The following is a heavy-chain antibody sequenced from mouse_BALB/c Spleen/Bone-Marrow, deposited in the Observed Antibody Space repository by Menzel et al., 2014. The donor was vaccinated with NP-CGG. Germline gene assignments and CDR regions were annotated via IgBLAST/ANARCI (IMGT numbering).Heavy chain of an antibody. J-gene: IGHJ2*01. CDR2: ISNGGGNT. CDR1: GFTFSSYT. V-gene: IGHV5-12-2*01. Sequence: EVHLVESGGGLVQPGGSLKLSCAASGFTFSSYTMSWVRLTPEKRLEWVAYISNGGGNTYYADPVKGRFTISRDNAKNTLYLQMSSLKSEDTALYYCARRDGTYYFDYWGQGPTLTVSS. D-gene: IGHD4-1*01. CDR3: ARRDGTYYFDY.